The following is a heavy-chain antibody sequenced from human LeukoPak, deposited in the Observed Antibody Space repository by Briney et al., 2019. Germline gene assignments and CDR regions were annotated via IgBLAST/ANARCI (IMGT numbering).Heavy chain of an antibody. V-gene: IGHV3-23*01. CDR1: GFTFSSYA. J-gene: IGHJ4*02. CDR3: AKDGRVATIPWAYFDY. Sequence: GGSLRLSCAASGFTFSSYAMSWVRQAPGKGLEWVSAISGSGGSTYYADSVKGRFTISRDNSKNTLYLQMNSLRAEDTAVYYCAKDGRVATIPWAYFDYWGQGPLVTVSS. D-gene: IGHD5-12*01. CDR2: ISGSGGST.